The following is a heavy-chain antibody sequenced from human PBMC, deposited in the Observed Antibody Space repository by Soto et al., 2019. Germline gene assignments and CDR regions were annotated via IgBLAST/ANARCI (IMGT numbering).Heavy chain of an antibody. CDR3: AKEMGGYSSSWYMVYSDYYYGMDV. V-gene: IGHV3-23*01. J-gene: IGHJ6*02. CDR2: IRGSGGST. Sequence: EVQLLESGGGLVQPGGSLRLSCAAYGFTFSSYAMSWFRQAPGKGLEWGSAIRGSGGSTYYEDSGKGRFTISRDNSKNTLYLQMNSLRAEDTAGYYCAKEMGGYSSSWYMVYSDYYYGMDVWGHGTTVTVSS. CDR1: GFTFSSYA. D-gene: IGHD6-13*01.